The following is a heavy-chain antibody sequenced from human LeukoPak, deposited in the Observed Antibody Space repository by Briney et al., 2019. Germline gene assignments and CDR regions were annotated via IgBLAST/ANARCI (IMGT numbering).Heavy chain of an antibody. D-gene: IGHD1-26*01. Sequence: SQTLSLTCVISGDSVSSNSAAWNWIRQPPSRGLEWLGRTYYRSKWSNDYVVSLKSRITINPDTSKNQFSLQLNSVTPEDTAVYYCARSYSGYIDYWGQGTLVTVSS. CDR3: ARSYSGYIDY. CDR1: GDSVSSNSAA. J-gene: IGHJ4*02. V-gene: IGHV6-1*01. CDR2: TYYRSKWSN.